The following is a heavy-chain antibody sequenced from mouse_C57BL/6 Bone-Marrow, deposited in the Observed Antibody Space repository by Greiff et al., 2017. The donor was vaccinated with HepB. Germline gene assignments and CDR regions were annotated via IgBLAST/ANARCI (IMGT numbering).Heavy chain of an antibody. CDR2: IYPGSGNT. V-gene: IGHV1-66*01. CDR1: GYSFTSYY. Sequence: VMLVESGPELVKPGASVKISCKASGYSFTSYYIHWVKQRPGQGLEWIGWIYPGSGNTKYNEKFKGKATLTADTSSSTASMQLSSLTSVDSAVYYCARFGYSNYAGDAMDYWGQGTSVTVSS. CDR3: ARFGYSNYAGDAMDY. D-gene: IGHD2-5*01. J-gene: IGHJ4*01.